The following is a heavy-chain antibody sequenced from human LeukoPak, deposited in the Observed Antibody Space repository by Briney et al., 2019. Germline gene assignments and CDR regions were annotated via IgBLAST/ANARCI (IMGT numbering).Heavy chain of an antibody. J-gene: IGHJ3*02. Sequence: ASVNVSCKASGYTFTSYGISWVRQAPGQGLERMGWISAYNGNTNYAQKLQGRVTMTTDTSTSTAYMELSSLRSEDTAVYYCARVNTMVRGALTGAFDIWGQGTMVTVSS. CDR3: ARVNTMVRGALTGAFDI. D-gene: IGHD3-10*01. CDR1: GYTFTSYG. V-gene: IGHV1-18*01. CDR2: ISAYNGNT.